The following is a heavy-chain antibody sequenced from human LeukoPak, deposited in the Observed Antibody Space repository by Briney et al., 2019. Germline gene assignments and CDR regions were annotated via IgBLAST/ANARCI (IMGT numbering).Heavy chain of an antibody. Sequence: GGSLRLSCAASGFTFSSYAMHWVRQAPGKGLEWVAFIRYDGNAKYYADSVKGRLTISRVNSKNTLYLQMNSLRVEDTALYYCASGITGTWGQGTLVIVSS. D-gene: IGHD1-20*01. V-gene: IGHV3-30*02. CDR3: ASGITGT. J-gene: IGHJ5*02. CDR2: IRYDGNAK. CDR1: GFTFSSYA.